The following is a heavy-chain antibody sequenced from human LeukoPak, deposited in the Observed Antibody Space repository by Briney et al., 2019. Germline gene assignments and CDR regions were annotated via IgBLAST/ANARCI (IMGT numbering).Heavy chain of an antibody. Sequence: GGSLRLSCAASGFTFSSYSMNWVRQAPGKGLEWVSSISSSSSYIYYADSVKGRFTISRDNAKNSLYLQMNSLRAEDTAVYYCARDSGVIVIPDVWGKGTTVTISS. CDR1: GFTFSSYS. CDR2: ISSSSSYI. CDR3: ARDSGVIVIPDV. D-gene: IGHD3-16*02. V-gene: IGHV3-21*01. J-gene: IGHJ6*04.